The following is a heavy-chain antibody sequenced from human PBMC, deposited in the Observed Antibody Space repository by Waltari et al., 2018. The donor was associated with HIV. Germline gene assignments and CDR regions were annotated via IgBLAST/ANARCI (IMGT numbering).Heavy chain of an antibody. CDR2: ISSSSSYR. CDR1: GFTFSSYS. J-gene: IGHJ4*02. D-gene: IGHD3-22*01. Sequence: EVQLVESGGGLVKPGGSLRLSCAASGFTFSSYSMNWVRQAPGKGLEWVSSISSSSSYRYYADSVKGRFTISRDNAKNSLYLQMNSLRAEDTAVYYCARDQYYYDSSGSDYWGQGTLVTVSS. V-gene: IGHV3-21*01. CDR3: ARDQYYYDSSGSDY.